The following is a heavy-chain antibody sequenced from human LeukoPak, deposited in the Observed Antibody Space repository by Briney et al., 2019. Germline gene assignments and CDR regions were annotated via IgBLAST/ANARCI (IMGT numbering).Heavy chain of an antibody. V-gene: IGHV5-51*01. D-gene: IGHD5-18*01. J-gene: IGHJ4*02. Sequence: GESLKISCKGSGYSFTSYWIGWVRPMPGKGLEWMGIIYPGDSDTRYSPSFQGQVTISADKSISTAYLRWSSLKAADTAMYYGARVETAMVPFDSWGQGTLVTVSS. CDR2: IYPGDSDT. CDR1: GYSFTSYW. CDR3: ARVETAMVPFDS.